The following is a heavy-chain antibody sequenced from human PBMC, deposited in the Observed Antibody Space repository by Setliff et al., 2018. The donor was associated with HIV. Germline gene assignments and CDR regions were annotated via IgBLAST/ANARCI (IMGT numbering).Heavy chain of an antibody. CDR2: INHSGST. CDR3: ARFSTGYLNNYFDY. CDR1: GGPFSGNY. Sequence: SETLSLTCAVYGGPFSGNYWSWIRQPPGKGLEWIGEINHSGSTNYNPSLKSRVTISVDTSKNQFSLNLSSVTAADTAVYYCARFSTGYLNNYFDYWGQGTQVTVSS. J-gene: IGHJ4*02. D-gene: IGHD3-22*01. V-gene: IGHV4-34*01.